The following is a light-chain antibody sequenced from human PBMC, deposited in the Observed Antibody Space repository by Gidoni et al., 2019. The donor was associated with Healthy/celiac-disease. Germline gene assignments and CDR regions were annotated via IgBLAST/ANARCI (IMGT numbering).Light chain of an antibody. Sequence: EDVLTQSPGTLSLSPGERATLSCRASQSVSSSFLAWYQQKPVQAPRRLIYGASTRATGIPDRFNGSGSGTDFTLTISRLEPEDFAVYYCQQYGSSPQTFXQXTKVEIK. CDR1: QSVSSSF. J-gene: IGKJ1*01. CDR2: GAS. V-gene: IGKV3-20*01. CDR3: QQYGSSPQT.